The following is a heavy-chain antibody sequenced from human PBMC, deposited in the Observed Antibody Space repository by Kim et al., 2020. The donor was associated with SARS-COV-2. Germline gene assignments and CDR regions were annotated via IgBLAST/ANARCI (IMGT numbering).Heavy chain of an antibody. CDR2: ISSSSSTI. V-gene: IGHV3-48*04. J-gene: IGHJ6*02. CDR3: ARDRAVADFYYYYGMDV. Sequence: GGSLRLSCAASGFTFSSYSMNWVRQAPGKGLEWVSYISSSSSTIYYADSVKGRVTISRDNAKNSLYLQMNSLRAEDTAVYYCARDRAVADFYYYYGMDVWGQGTTVTVSS. D-gene: IGHD6-19*01. CDR1: GFTFSSYS.